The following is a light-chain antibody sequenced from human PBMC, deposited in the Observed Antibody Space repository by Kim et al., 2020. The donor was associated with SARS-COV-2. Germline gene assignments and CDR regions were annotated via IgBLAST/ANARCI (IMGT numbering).Light chain of an antibody. Sequence: AVGQTGRITCQGDSLRSYYASWYQQKPGQAPVLVIYGKNNRPSGIPDRFSGSSSGNTASLTITGAQAEDEADYYCNSRDSSGNHYVFGTGTKVTVL. V-gene: IGLV3-19*01. CDR1: SLRSYY. J-gene: IGLJ1*01. CDR2: GKN. CDR3: NSRDSSGNHYV.